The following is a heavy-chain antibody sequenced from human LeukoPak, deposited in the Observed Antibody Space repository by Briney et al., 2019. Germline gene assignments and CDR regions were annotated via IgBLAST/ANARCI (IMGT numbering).Heavy chain of an antibody. CDR2: ISYDGSNK. J-gene: IGHJ4*02. V-gene: IGHV3-30*18. D-gene: IGHD5-18*01. CDR1: GFTFSSYG. Sequence: GGSLRLSCAASGFTFSSYGMHWVRQAPGKGLEGVAVISYDGSNKYYADSVKGRFTISRDNSKNTLYLQMSSLRAEDTAVYYCAKGRGYSYGEGDYWGQGTLVTVSS. CDR3: AKGRGYSYGEGDY.